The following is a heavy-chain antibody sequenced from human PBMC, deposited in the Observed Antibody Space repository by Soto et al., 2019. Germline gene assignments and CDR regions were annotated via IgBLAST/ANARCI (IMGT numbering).Heavy chain of an antibody. CDR3: ARDNSLRWFDP. CDR1: DGCISSGGYS. V-gene: IGHV4-30-2*01. Sequence: SETLSLTCAVADGCISSGGYSWSWIRQPPGKGLEWIGYIYHSGSTYYNPSLKSRVTISVDRSKNQFSLKLSSVTAADTAVYYCARDNSLRWFDPWGQGTLVTVSS. J-gene: IGHJ5*02. CDR2: IYHSGST. D-gene: IGHD5-18*01.